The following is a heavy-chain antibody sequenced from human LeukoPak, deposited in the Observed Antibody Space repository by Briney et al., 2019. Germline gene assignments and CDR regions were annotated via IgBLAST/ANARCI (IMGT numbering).Heavy chain of an antibody. CDR2: ISYDGRNK. D-gene: IGHD3-22*01. Sequence: GRSLILSCATSGFTFSSYAMHWVRQAPGKGLEWVAVISYDGRNKYYADSVKGRFTISRDNSKNTLYLQMNSLRAEDTAVYYCARSGTTYYYDSGSRIWGQGTMVTVSS. CDR1: GFTFSSYA. V-gene: IGHV3-30*04. CDR3: ARSGTTYYYDSGSRI. J-gene: IGHJ3*02.